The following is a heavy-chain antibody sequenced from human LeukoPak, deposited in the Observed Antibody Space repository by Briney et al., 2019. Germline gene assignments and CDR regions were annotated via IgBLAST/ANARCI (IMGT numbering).Heavy chain of an antibody. CDR3: ARSGWFGEASML. V-gene: IGHV4-39*01. CDR2: IYYSGST. CDR1: GGSISSSSYF. Sequence: PSETLSFTCTVSGGSISSSSYFWGWVRQTPGKGPEWVGSIYYSGSTYYNPSLKSRVTISVDTSKNQFSLKLSSVTAADTAVYYCARSGWFGEASMLWGQGTLVTVSS. J-gene: IGHJ4*02. D-gene: IGHD3-10*01.